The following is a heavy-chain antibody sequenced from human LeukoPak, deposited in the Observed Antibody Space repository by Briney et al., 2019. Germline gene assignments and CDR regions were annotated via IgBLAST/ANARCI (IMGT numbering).Heavy chain of an antibody. D-gene: IGHD3-10*01. Sequence: NPSETLSLTCTVSGGSISSSSYYWGWIRQPPGKGLEWIGSIYYSGSTYYNPSLKSRVTISVDTSKNQFSLKLSSVTAADTAVYYCARVHVVRGPFDYWGQGTLVTVSS. J-gene: IGHJ4*02. CDR1: GGSISSSSYY. CDR3: ARVHVVRGPFDY. CDR2: IYYSGST. V-gene: IGHV4-39*07.